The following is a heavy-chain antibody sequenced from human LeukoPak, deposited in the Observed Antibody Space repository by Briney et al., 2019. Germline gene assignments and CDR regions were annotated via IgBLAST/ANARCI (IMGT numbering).Heavy chain of an antibody. V-gene: IGHV3-74*01. Sequence: PGGSLTLSCAASGFTFSTYWMHWVRPGPGKGLAWVSRLSSDGSVTNYADSVKGRFTISRDNAKNTLYLQMNSLRAEVTAVYYCVRDRPYTSGLSDYWGQGTLVTVSS. CDR2: LSSDGSVT. CDR1: GFTFSTYW. D-gene: IGHD6-19*01. J-gene: IGHJ4*02. CDR3: VRDRPYTSGLSDY.